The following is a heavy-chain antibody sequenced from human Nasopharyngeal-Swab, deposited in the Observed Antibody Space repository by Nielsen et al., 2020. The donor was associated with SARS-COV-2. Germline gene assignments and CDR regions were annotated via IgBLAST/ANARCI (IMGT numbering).Heavy chain of an antibody. CDR2: IKQDGSEK. D-gene: IGHD3-3*01. Sequence: VRQAPGKGLEWVANIKQDGSEKYYVDSVKGRFTISRDNAENSLYLQMNSLRAEDTAVYYCARGASGYYDFWSGYYRYYYYYYMDVWGKGTTVTVSS. J-gene: IGHJ6*03. CDR3: ARGASGYYDFWSGYYRYYYYYYMDV. V-gene: IGHV3-7*01.